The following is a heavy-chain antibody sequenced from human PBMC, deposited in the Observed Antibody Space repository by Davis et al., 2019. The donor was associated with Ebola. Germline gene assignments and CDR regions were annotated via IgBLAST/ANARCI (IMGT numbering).Heavy chain of an antibody. J-gene: IGHJ4*02. CDR3: AKLEGGY. CDR2: INSAGGSI. V-gene: IGHV3-74*01. Sequence: GESLKISCAASGFTFSSYWMHWVRQVPGKGLVWVSVINSAGGSITYADSVKGRFTISRDNSKNTLYLQMNSLRAEDTAVYYCAKLEGGYWGQGTLVTVSS. CDR1: GFTFSSYW. D-gene: IGHD3-3*01.